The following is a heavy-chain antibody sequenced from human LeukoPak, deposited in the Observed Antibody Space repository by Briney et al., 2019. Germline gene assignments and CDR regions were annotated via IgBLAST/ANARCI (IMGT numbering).Heavy chain of an antibody. CDR2: INHSGST. CDR1: GGSFSGYY. Sequence: SETVSLTCAVYGGSFSGYYWSWIRQPPGKGLEWIGEINHSGSTNYNPSLKSRVTISVDTSKNQFSLKLSSVTAADTAVYYCARGITIFGVVLDYWGQGTLVTVSS. V-gene: IGHV4-34*01. D-gene: IGHD3-3*01. CDR3: ARGITIFGVVLDY. J-gene: IGHJ4*02.